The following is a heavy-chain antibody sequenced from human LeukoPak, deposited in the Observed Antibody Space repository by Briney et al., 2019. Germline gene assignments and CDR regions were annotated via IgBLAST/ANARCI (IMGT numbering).Heavy chain of an antibody. J-gene: IGHJ4*02. V-gene: IGHV1-69*13. CDR2: IIPIFGTA. D-gene: IGHD2-21*02. CDR3: ARDQGYCGGDCYSTFDY. Sequence: SVKVSCKASGGTISRYAISWERQAPGQGLEWMGGIIPIFGTANYAQKFQGRVTITADESTSTAYMELSSLRSEDTAVYYCARDQGYCGGDCYSTFDYWGQGTLVTVSS. CDR1: GGTISRYA.